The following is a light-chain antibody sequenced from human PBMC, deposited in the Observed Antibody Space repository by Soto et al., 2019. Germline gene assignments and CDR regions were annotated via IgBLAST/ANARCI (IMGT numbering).Light chain of an antibody. Sequence: QSALTQPAGVSGSPGQSITISCTGTSSDVGSYNLVSWYQQHPGKAPKLMIYEGSKRPSGVSNRFSGSKSGNTASLTISGLQAEDEADYYCCSYAGSSTFEVFGTGTKVTVL. CDR1: SSDVGSYNL. V-gene: IGLV2-23*03. CDR3: CSYAGSSTFEV. J-gene: IGLJ1*01. CDR2: EGS.